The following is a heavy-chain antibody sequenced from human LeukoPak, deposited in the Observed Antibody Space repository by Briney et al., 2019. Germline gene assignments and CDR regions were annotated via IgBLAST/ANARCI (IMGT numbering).Heavy chain of an antibody. Sequence: GGSLRLSCAASGFTFSSYAMHWVRQAPGEGLEWVANIQHDGSEKYYVDSVKGRFTISIDNAKNSLYLQMNSLRAEDTAVYYCARDGDSSPAHSREQFDYWGQGTLVTVSS. D-gene: IGHD3-22*01. CDR1: GFTFSSYA. CDR3: ARDGDSSPAHSREQFDY. J-gene: IGHJ4*02. V-gene: IGHV3-7*01. CDR2: IQHDGSEK.